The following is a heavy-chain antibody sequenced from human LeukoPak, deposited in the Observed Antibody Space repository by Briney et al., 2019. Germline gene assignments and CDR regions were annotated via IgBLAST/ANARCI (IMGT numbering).Heavy chain of an antibody. Sequence: SETLSLTCAVYGGSFSGYYWSWIRQPPGKGLEWIGEINHSGSTNYNPSLKSRVTISVDTSKNQFSLKLSSVTAADTAVYYCARRGAMVRGARAKYYFDYWGQGTLVTVSS. D-gene: IGHD3-10*01. CDR2: INHSGST. CDR1: GGSFSGYY. CDR3: ARRGAMVRGARAKYYFDY. V-gene: IGHV4-34*01. J-gene: IGHJ4*02.